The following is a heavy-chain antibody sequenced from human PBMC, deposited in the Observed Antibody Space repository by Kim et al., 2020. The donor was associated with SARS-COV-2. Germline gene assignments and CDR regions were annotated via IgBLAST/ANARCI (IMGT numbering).Heavy chain of an antibody. CDR1: GGSISSSSYY. J-gene: IGHJ6*02. CDR3: ARMGSRTSLGAYYYYYGMDV. Sequence: SETLSLTCTVSGGSISSSSYYWGWIRQPPGKGLEWIGSIYYSGSTYYNPSLKSRVTISVDTSKNQFSLKLSSVTAADTAVYYCARMGSRTSLGAYYYYYGMDVWGQGTTVTVSS. V-gene: IGHV4-39*01. D-gene: IGHD2-2*01. CDR2: IYYSGST.